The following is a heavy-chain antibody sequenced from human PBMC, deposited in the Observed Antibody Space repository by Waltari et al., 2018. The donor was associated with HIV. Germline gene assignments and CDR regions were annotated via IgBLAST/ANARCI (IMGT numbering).Heavy chain of an antibody. J-gene: IGHJ4*02. CDR2: IYYSGLT. Sequence: QLQLQESGPGLVQPSETLSLTCTVSGGSISSSSYYWGWIRQPPGKGLELIGSIYYSGLTYYNPSLKSRVTISVDTSKNQFSLNLSSMTAADTATYYCGRQEGYNSHVDYWGQGTLVTVSS. CDR1: GGSISSSSYY. D-gene: IGHD1-1*01. V-gene: IGHV4-39*01. CDR3: GRQEGYNSHVDY.